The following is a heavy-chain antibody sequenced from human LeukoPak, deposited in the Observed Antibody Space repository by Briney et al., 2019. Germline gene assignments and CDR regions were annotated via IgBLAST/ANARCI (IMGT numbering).Heavy chain of an antibody. V-gene: IGHV4-30-4*01. Sequence: SQTLSLTCTVSGGSISRGDYYWSWIRQPPGKGLEWIGYIYHSGSTTYNPSLKSRVTISLDTSKNQFSLKLSSVTAADTAVYYCASLGRMAAIGTEHWGQGTLVTVSS. CDR1: GGSISRGDYY. CDR3: ASLGRMAAIGTEH. CDR2: IYHSGST. D-gene: IGHD6-13*01. J-gene: IGHJ4*02.